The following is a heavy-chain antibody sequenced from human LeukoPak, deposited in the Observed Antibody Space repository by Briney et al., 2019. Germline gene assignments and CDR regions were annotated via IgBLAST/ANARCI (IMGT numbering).Heavy chain of an antibody. J-gene: IGHJ3*02. CDR3: AKPITISGATDAFDI. D-gene: IGHD3-3*01. Sequence: GESQKISCVASGFTFNSYWMNWVRQAPGKRLEWVANIKQDGSEKYYVDSVKGRFTISRDNAKNSLYLQMNSLRAEDTAVYYCAKPITISGATDAFDIWGQGTMVTVSS. CDR1: GFTFNSYW. V-gene: IGHV3-7*01. CDR2: IKQDGSEK.